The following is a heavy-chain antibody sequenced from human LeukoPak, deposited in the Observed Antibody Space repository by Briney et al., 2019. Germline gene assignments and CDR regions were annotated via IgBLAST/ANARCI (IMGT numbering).Heavy chain of an antibody. D-gene: IGHD6-19*01. CDR3: ARVQWLYGVFHFDY. CDR2: TYYRSKWHN. V-gene: IGHV6-1*01. CDR1: GDSVSTSGAS. Sequence: PSQTLSLTCAISGDSVSTSGASWNWVRQSPSRGLEWLGRTYYRSKWHNDYAVSVKSRITINPDTSKNQFSLQLNSVTPADTAVYYCARVQWLYGVFHFDYWGQGILVTVSS. J-gene: IGHJ4*02.